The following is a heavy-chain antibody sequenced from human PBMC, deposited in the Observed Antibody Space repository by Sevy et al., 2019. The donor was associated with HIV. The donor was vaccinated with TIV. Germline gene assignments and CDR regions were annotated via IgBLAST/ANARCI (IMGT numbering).Heavy chain of an antibody. V-gene: IGHV1-24*01. CDR1: GYTLTELS. D-gene: IGHD2-2*01. J-gene: IGHJ5*02. CDR2: FDPEDGET. CDR3: ATQAGYCSSTSCYPATNWFDP. Sequence: ASVKASCKVSGYTLTELSMHWVRQAPGKGLEWMGGFDPEDGETIYAQKFQGRVTMTEDTSTDTAYMELSSLRSEDTAVYYCATQAGYCSSTSCYPATNWFDPWGQGTLVTVSS.